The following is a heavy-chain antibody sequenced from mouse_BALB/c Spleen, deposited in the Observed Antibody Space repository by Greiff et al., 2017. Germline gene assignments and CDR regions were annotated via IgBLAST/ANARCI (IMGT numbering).Heavy chain of an antibody. J-gene: IGHJ2*01. Sequence: EVQGVESGGGLVQPGGSRKLSCAASGFTFSSFGMHWVRQAPEKGLEWVAYISSGSSTIYYADTVKGRFTISRDNPKNTLFLQMTSLRSEDTAMYYCARGRVPFDYWGQGTTLTVSS. V-gene: IGHV5-17*02. CDR2: ISSGSSTI. CDR1: GFTFSSFG. CDR3: ARGRVPFDY.